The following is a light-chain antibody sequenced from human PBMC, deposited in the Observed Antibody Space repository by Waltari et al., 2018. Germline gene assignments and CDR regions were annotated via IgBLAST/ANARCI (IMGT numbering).Light chain of an antibody. CDR1: ALANEY. V-gene: IGLV3-25*03. CDR2: RDS. CDR3: QSADTRSSFWV. Sequence: SYELTQPTSVSVSPGQTARITCSGSALANEYAFWYQQKPGKAPVLVIYRDSERPSGIPERFSGSNSGTTVTLTISGVQAEDEADYYCQSADTRSSFWVFGGGTKLTVV. J-gene: IGLJ3*02.